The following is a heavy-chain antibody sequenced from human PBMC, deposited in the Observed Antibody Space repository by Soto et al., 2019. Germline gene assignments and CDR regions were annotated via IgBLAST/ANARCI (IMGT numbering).Heavy chain of an antibody. V-gene: IGHV1-69*12. CDR3: ARGAQSGSCGEGWFDP. J-gene: IGHJ5*02. CDR1: GGTFSSYA. CDR2: IIPIFGTA. D-gene: IGHD6-13*01. Sequence: QVQLVQSGAELKKPGSSVKVSCKASGGTFSSYAISWVRQAPGQGLEWMGGIIPIFGTANYAQKFQGRVTITADASTSTAYMDLSSLTSDDTAIYYCARGAQSGSCGEGWFDPWGQGTLVTVSS.